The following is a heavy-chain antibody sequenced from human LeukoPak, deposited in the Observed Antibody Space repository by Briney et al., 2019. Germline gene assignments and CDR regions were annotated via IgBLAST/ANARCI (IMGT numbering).Heavy chain of an antibody. CDR1: GFTVSSNC. Sequence: QSGGSLRLSCAASGFTVSSNCMSWVRQAPGKGLEWVSVIYSGGSTYYADSVKGRFTISRDNSKNTLYLQMNSLRAEDTAVYYCASRDIVVAVAEDYYGMDVWGQGTTVTVSS. J-gene: IGHJ6*02. D-gene: IGHD2-15*01. CDR3: ASRDIVVAVAEDYYGMDV. CDR2: IYSGGST. V-gene: IGHV3-66*02.